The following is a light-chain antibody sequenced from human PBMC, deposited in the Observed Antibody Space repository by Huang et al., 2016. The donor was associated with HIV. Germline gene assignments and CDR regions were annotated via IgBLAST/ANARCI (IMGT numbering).Light chain of an antibody. V-gene: IGKV1-12*01. CDR1: QDINRW. CDR2: AAS. J-gene: IGKJ4*01. CDR3: QQAVSFPLT. Sequence: DIQMTQSPSSVSASVGDRISFPCRASQDINRWLAWYQQKPGKAPKLLSYAASTRQGGVPSRFSGRVSGTGFTLTINNLQPEDFATYFCQQAVSFPLTFGGGTKVEIK.